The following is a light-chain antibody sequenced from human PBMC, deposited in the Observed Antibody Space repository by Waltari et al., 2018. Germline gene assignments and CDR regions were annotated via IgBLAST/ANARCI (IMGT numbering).Light chain of an antibody. CDR3: AVWEGSLKV. V-gene: IGLV1-47*01. Sequence: SVLTQPPSVSGTPGQRVTISCSGSTSNLGTNYVFWYQLLPGAAPRLLIYKNHQRPSGVPARFSGSKSGTSASLAISGLRSEDEGDYYCAVWEGSLKVFGAGTKVTVL. CDR1: TSNLGTNY. J-gene: IGLJ1*01. CDR2: KNH.